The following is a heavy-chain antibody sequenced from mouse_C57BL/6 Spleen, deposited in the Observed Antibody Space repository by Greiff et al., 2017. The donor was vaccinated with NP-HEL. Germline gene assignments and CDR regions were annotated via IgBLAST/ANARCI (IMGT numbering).Heavy chain of an antibody. D-gene: IGHD1-2*01. J-gene: IGHJ3*01. V-gene: IGHV1-80*01. CDR1: GYAFSSYW. CDR2: IYPGDGDT. Sequence: VQLQQSGAELVKPGASVKISCKASGYAFSSYWMNWVKQRPGKGLEWIGQIYPGDGDTNYNGKFKGKATLTADKSSSTAYMQLSSLTSEDSAVYFCARSGGMEIFHDGTWFAYWGQGTLVTVSA. CDR3: ARSGGMEIFHDGTWFAY.